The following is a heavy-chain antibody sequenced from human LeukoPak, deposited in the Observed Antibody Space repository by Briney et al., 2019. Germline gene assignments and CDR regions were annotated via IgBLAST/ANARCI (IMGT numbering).Heavy chain of an antibody. CDR3: AKNNWCDP. CDR2: INDSGST. J-gene: IGHJ5*02. Sequence: SETLSLTCAVSGGSFSGHYWSWIRQPPGEGLEWIGEINDSGSTKYNPSLKSRVTISADTSKNQFSLKLSSVTAADTAVYYWAKNNWCDPWGQGTLVSVSS. V-gene: IGHV4-34*01. CDR1: GGSFSGHY.